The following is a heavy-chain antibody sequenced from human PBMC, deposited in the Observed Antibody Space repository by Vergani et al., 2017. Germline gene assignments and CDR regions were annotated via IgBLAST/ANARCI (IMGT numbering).Heavy chain of an antibody. D-gene: IGHD3-22*01. V-gene: IGHV4-39*01. J-gene: IGHJ4*02. CDR3: ARGRYYDSSGYYYLFDY. CDR1: GASIRSSNYY. CDR2: IYYSGST. Sequence: QLQLQESGPGLVKPSATLSLTCSVSGASIRSSNYYWGWIRQPPGKGLEWIASIYYSGSTYYNPSLKSRVTISVDTSKNQFSLKLSSVTAADTAVYFCARGRYYDSSGYYYLFDYWGQGTLVTVSS.